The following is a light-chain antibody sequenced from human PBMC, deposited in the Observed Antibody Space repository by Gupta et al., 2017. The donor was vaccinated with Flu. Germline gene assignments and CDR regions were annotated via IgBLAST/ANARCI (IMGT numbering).Light chain of an antibody. J-gene: IGLJ2*01. CDR3: QTWGAGIRV. CDR2: VNSDGDH. Sequence: QLVLTQSPSASASLGASVKLTCTLNRGPTYYDISWHQQQPGKGPRYLMMVNSDGDHTKGDGIPYRFSGSSSGAERYLTISSLHAEDEDDYYCQTWGAGIRVFGGGTKLTVL. V-gene: IGLV4-69*01. CDR1: RGPTYYD.